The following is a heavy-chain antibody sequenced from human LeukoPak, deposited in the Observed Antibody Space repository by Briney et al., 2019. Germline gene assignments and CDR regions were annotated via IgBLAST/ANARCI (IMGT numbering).Heavy chain of an antibody. V-gene: IGHV3-23*01. J-gene: IGHJ4*02. CDR2: ISDSGDYT. CDR1: GFTFSSYA. CDR3: AKDTSIGKYCTNGVCSPFDY. D-gene: IGHD2-8*01. Sequence: EGSLRLSCAGSGFTFSSYAMSWVRQAPGQWLEWVSVISDSGDYTSYADSVRGRFTISRDNSRNTLYLQMISLRPEDTAVYYCAKDTSIGKYCTNGVCSPFDYWGQGTLVTVSS.